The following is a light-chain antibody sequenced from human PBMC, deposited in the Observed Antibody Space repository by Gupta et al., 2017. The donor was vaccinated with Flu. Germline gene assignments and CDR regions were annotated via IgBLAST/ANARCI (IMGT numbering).Light chain of an antibody. CDR1: RSVLYTSNNKNY. CDR3: QQYYTSPWT. V-gene: IGKV4-1*01. CDR2: WAS. J-gene: IGKJ1*01. Sequence: IVMTQSSDFLAAALGERATTNCKCSRSVLYTSNNKNYFASLQQKPGQPPKVLIYWASTRESGVPDRFSGSGSGTDFTLTISGLQTEDVAVYYCQQYYTSPWTFGQGTKVEI.